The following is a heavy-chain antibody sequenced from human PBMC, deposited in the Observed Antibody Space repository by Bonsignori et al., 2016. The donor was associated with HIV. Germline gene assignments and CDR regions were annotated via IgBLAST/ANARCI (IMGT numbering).Heavy chain of an antibody. CDR3: ARDLGGTSRILRFLEWSRTTDAFDI. D-gene: IGHD3-3*01. CDR1: GYTFTGYY. Sequence: ASVKVSCKASGYTFTGYYMHWVRQAPGQGLEWMGWINPNSGGTNYAQKFQGRVTMTRDTSISTAYMELSRLRSDDTAVYYCARDLGGTSRILRFLEWSRTTDAFDIWGQGTMVTVSS. CDR2: INPNSGGT. J-gene: IGHJ3*02. V-gene: IGHV1-2*02.